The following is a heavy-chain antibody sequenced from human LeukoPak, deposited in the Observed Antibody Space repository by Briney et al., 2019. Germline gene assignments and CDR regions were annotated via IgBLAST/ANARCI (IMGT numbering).Heavy chain of an antibody. CDR3: ARAPDYYGSGSYLFDY. CDR1: GYTFTSYD. CDR2: IIPILGIA. D-gene: IGHD3-10*01. J-gene: IGHJ4*02. V-gene: IGHV1-69*04. Sequence: GASVKVSCKASGYTFTSYDINWVRQAPGQGLEWMGRIIPILGIANYAQKFQGRVTITADKSTSTAYMELSSLRSEDTAVYYCARAPDYYGSGSYLFDYWGQGTLVTVSS.